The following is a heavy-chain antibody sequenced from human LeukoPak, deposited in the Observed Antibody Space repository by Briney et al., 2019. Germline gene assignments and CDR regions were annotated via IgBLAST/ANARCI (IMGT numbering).Heavy chain of an antibody. Sequence: GGSLRLSCAASGFTLSSSTMSWLRQAPGKGLEWVSAINSGGGTTSAESVKGRFTISRDDSKNTLYLQMNSLRAEDTAVYYCAKGTDGAGSYRPFDYWGQGTLVTVSS. D-gene: IGHD3-10*01. V-gene: IGHV3-23*01. J-gene: IGHJ4*02. CDR1: GFTLSSST. CDR3: AKGTDGAGSYRPFDY. CDR2: INSGGGTT.